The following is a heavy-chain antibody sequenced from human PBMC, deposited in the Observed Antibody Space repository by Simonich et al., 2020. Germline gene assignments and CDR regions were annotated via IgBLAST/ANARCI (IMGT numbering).Heavy chain of an antibody. CDR2: INPNSGGT. CDR3: ARGGVQYYYYYMDV. V-gene: IGHV1-2*02. D-gene: IGHD3-3*01. J-gene: IGHJ6*03. CDR1: GYTFTGYY. Sequence: QVQLVQSGAEVKKPGASVKVSCKASGYTFTGYYMHWVRQAPGQGLEWMGRINPNSGGTNYAQKVQGRVTMTRDTSISTAYMELSRLRSDDTAVYYCARGGVQYYYYYMDVWGKGTTVTVSS.